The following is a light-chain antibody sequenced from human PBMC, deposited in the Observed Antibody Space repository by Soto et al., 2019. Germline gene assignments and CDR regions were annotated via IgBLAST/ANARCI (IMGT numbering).Light chain of an antibody. V-gene: IGKV3-20*01. Sequence: EIVLTQSPDTLSLSPGERATLSCRASQSVSSSYLAWYQQKPGQAPRLLIYGASSRATGIPDRFSGSGSGTDFTLTISRLEPEDLAVYFCQQYDNSPPSTFGQGTRLEIK. CDR3: QQYDNSPPST. CDR2: GAS. J-gene: IGKJ5*01. CDR1: QSVSSSY.